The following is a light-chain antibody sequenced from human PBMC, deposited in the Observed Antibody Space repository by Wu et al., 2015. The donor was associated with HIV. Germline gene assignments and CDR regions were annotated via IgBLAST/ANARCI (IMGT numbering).Light chain of an antibody. CDR2: GAS. Sequence: VMTQAPAILSVSPGESATLSCRASQSVSTNLAWYQQRPGQAPRLLIYGASTRASGIPDRFSGSGSATEFTLTISGLQSEDVALYYCQQYNNWPPLTFGGGPRWRLN. CDR3: QQYNNWPPLT. V-gene: IGKV3D-15*01. CDR1: QSVSTN. J-gene: IGKJ4*01.